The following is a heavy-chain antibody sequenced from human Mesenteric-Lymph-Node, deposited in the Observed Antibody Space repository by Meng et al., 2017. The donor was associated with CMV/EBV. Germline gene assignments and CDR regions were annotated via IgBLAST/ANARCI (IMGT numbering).Heavy chain of an antibody. D-gene: IGHD4-11*01. V-gene: IGHV4-31*03. CDR3: ARYSNWNWFDP. CDR2: IYYSGNS. J-gene: IGHJ5*02. Sequence: SETLSLTCTVSGDSMSSGGYFWSWIRQHPGKGLEWIGYIYYSGNSYYNPSLKSRVTLSVDTSKKQFSLKLTSVPAADTAVYYCARYSNWNWFDPWGQGTLVTVSS. CDR1: GDSMSSGGYF.